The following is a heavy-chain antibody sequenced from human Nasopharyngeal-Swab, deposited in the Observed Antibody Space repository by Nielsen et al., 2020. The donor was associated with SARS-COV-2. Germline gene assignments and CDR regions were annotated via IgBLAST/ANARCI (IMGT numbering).Heavy chain of an antibody. V-gene: IGHV4-39*01. CDR3: ARPSYSSGWSSWYYYYGMDV. J-gene: IGHJ6*02. D-gene: IGHD6-19*01. CDR2: IYYSGST. CDR1: GGSISSSSYY. Sequence: GSLRLSCTVSGGSISSSSYYWGWIRQPPGKGLEWIGSIYYSGSTYYNPSFKSRVTISVDTSKNQFSLKLSSVTAADTAVYYCARPSYSSGWSSWYYYYGMDVWGQGTTVTVSS.